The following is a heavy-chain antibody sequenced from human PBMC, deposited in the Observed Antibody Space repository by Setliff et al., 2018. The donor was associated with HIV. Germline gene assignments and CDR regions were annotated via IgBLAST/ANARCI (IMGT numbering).Heavy chain of an antibody. CDR1: GGSISSYY. CDR3: ARGLSFYDPGGFDY. J-gene: IGHJ4*02. D-gene: IGHD3-22*01. Sequence: SETLSLTCTVSGGSISSYYWSWIRQPPGKGLEWIGYIYTSGSTNYNPSLKRRVTISVDTSKNQFSLKLSSVTAADTAVYYCARGLSFYDPGGFDYWGQGTLVTVSS. V-gene: IGHV4-4*09. CDR2: IYTSGST.